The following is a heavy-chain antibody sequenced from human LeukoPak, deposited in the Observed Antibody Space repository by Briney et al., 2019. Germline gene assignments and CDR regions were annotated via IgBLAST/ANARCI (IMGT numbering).Heavy chain of an antibody. CDR1: GFTFSNYW. CDR2: IRQDGSEK. J-gene: IGHJ5*02. V-gene: IGHV3-7*05. CDR3: ARDLGPIVSNWFDP. Sequence: GGSLRLSCAASGFTFSNYWMSWVRQAPGKGLEWVANIRQDGSEKNYVDSVRGRFTISRDNAMNSLYLQMNSLRAEDTAVYYCARDLGPIVSNWFDPWGQGTLVTVSS. D-gene: IGHD3-22*01.